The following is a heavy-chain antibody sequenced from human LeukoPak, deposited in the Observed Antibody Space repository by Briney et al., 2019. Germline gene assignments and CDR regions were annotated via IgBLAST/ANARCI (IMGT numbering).Heavy chain of an antibody. CDR2: ISASGGTT. V-gene: IGHV3-23*01. CDR1: GFTFSNFA. D-gene: IGHD3-16*01. J-gene: IGHJ6*03. Sequence: GGSLRLSCAASGFTFSNFAMSWVRQAPGKGLEWVSSISASGGTTYYADSVKGRFTISRDNSKNTLYLQMNSLRAEDTAVYYCARVVGDRYYYYYMDVWGKGTTVTVSS. CDR3: ARVVGDRYYYYYMDV.